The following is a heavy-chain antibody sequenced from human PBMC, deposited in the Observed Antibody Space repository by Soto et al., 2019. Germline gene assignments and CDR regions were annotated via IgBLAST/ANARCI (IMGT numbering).Heavy chain of an antibody. Sequence: SETLSLTCTVSGGSISSYYWSWIRQPPGKGLEWIGYIYYGGSTNYNPSLKSRVTISVDTSKNQFSLKLSSVTAADTAIYYCARHSVWYVYDYWGQGTLVTVSS. CDR2: IYYGGST. CDR1: GGSISSYY. J-gene: IGHJ4*02. D-gene: IGHD6-19*01. CDR3: ARHSVWYVYDY. V-gene: IGHV4-59*08.